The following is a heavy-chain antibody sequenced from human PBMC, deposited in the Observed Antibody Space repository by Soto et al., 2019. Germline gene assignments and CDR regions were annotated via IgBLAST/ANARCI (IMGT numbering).Heavy chain of an antibody. J-gene: IGHJ6*02. CDR1: GGSMSRGDYY. Sequence: SETLSLTCTVSGGSMSRGDYYWSWIRQPPGKGLEWIGFIYHTGSTYYSPSLKNRVAISVDTSKNQFSLKLSSVTAADTAVYFCARHGNYDFWSGYYRYYYGMDVWGQGTTVTVSS. CDR3: ARHGNYDFWSGYYRYYYGMDV. D-gene: IGHD3-3*01. V-gene: IGHV4-30-4*01. CDR2: IYHTGST.